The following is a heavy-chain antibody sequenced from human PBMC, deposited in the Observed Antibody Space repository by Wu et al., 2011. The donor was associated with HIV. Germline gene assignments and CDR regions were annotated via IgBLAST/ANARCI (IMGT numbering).Heavy chain of an antibody. D-gene: IGHD2-21*02. CDR3: ATDPSREVTGNQYYFDY. CDR2: VDPEDGET. J-gene: IGHJ4*02. V-gene: IGHV1-69-2*01. Sequence: EVQLIQSGAEAKKPGATVKISCTISEYTFTAYYLHWLQQAPGKGPEWVGLVDPEDGETMYGEKFQGRVTITAHTSAGTAYLELRSLKSEDTAVYYCATDPSREVTGNQYYFDYWGQGTLVTVSS. CDR1: EYTFTAYY.